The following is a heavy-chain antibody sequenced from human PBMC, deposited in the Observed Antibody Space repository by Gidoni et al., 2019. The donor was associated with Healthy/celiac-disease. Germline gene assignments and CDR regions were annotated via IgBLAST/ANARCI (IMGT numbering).Heavy chain of an antibody. D-gene: IGHD3-9*01. CDR3: ARQGVWYYDILTGYYFYDY. V-gene: IGHV5-10-1*03. Sequence: EVQLVQSGAEVKKPGESLRISCKGSGYSFPSYWISWVRQMPGKGLEWMGRIDPSDSYTNYSPSFQGHVTISADKSISTAYLQWSSLKASDTAMYYCARQGVWYYDILTGYYFYDYWGQGTLVTVSS. CDR1: GYSFPSYW. CDR2: IDPSDSYT. J-gene: IGHJ4*02.